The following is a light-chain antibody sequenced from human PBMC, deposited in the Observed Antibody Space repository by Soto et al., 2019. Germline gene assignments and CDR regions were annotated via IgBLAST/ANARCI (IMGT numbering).Light chain of an antibody. CDR1: QSVSYSY. J-gene: IGKJ3*01. Sequence: EIVLTQSPGTLSLSPGESATLSCRASQSVSYSYLAWYQQKPGQAPRLLIYGASSRATGIPDRFSGSGSGTDFTLTISRLEPEDFAVYYCQQYGSSPITFGPGTKVDIK. CDR3: QQYGSSPIT. CDR2: GAS. V-gene: IGKV3-20*01.